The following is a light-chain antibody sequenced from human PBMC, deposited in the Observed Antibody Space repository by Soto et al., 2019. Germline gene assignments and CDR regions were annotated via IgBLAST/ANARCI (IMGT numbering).Light chain of an antibody. Sequence: EIMLTQSPGTLSLSPCERATLSCRASQSISTNSLALYQHKPGQAPRLLIYATSTRATGIPDRFSGSGSGTAFTRPISRQEPEYFAVYYVPRNSFGQGTRLEFK. CDR2: ATS. J-gene: IGKJ2*01. CDR1: QSISTNS. CDR3: PRNS. V-gene: IGKV3-20*01.